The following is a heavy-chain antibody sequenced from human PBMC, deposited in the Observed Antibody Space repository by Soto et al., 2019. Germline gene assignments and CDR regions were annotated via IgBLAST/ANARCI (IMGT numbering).Heavy chain of an antibody. CDR2: ISGSGGST. J-gene: IGHJ6*02. D-gene: IGHD3-3*01. CDR3: AKAGDFWSGSDYGMDV. V-gene: IGHV3-23*01. Sequence: SCKASGYTFSSYYMHGVRQAPGQGLEWVSAISGSGGSTYYADSVKGRFTISRDNSKNTLYLQMNSLRAEDTAVYYCAKAGDFWSGSDYGMDVWGQGTTVTVSS. CDR1: GYTFSSYY.